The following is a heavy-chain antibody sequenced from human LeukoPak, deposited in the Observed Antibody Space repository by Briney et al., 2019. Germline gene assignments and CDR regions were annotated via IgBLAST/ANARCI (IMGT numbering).Heavy chain of an antibody. V-gene: IGHV4-39*02. CDR2: VYYTGTT. CDR3: ARRATAVLALGAFGI. CDR1: GGSISSGIYY. J-gene: IGHJ3*02. D-gene: IGHD6-19*01. Sequence: SETLSLTCTVSGGSISSGIYYWDWIRQPPRRGLEWIGGVYYTGTTYYNPSLKSRVTISIDTSQNLFSLKLNSVTAADTATYYCARRATAVLALGAFGIRGQGTVVTVSS.